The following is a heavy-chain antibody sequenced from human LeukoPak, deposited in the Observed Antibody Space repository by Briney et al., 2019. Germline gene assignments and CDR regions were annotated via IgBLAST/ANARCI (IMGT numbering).Heavy chain of an antibody. CDR2: ISGSGGST. J-gene: IGHJ4*02. D-gene: IGHD3-10*01. CDR1: GFTFSSYA. V-gene: IGHV3-23*01. CDR3: AENEGVMVRGVIITWYFDY. Sequence: GGSLRLSCAASGFTFSSYAMSWVRQAPGKGLEWVSAISGSGGSTYYADSVKGRFTISRDNSKNTLYLQMNSLRAEDTAVYYCAENEGVMVRGVIITWYFDYWGQGTLVTVSS.